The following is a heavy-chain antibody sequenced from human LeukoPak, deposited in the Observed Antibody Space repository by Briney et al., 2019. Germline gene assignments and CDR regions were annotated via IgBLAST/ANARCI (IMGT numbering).Heavy chain of an antibody. CDR2: ISSSSSYK. CDR3: ARSAAGTYY. D-gene: IGHD1-1*01. CDR1: GFTFSSYS. Sequence: KSGGSLRLSCVASGFTFSSYSMNWVRQAPGKGLEWVSSISSSSSYKYYTDSVKGRFTISRDNAKNSLYLQMNSLRAEDTAVYYCARSAAGTYYWGQGTLVTVSS. J-gene: IGHJ4*02. V-gene: IGHV3-21*01.